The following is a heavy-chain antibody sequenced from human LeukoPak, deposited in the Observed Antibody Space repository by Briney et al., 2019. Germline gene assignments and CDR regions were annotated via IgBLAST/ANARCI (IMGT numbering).Heavy chain of an antibody. CDR3: ARSAARLRYYYAMDL. Sequence: PGGSLRHSCAASGFSVSNTYMSWVRQAPGKGLGWVSVIYSGDSGVSTYYADSVKDRFTISRHNSKNTLYLQMSSLRAEDTAVYFCARSAARLRYYYAMDLWGQGTTVTVCS. CDR2: IYSGDSGVST. D-gene: IGHD6-6*01. CDR1: GFSVSNTY. J-gene: IGHJ6*02. V-gene: IGHV3-53*04.